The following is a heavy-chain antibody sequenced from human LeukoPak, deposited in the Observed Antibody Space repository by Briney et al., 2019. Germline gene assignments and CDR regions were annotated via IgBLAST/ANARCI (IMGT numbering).Heavy chain of an antibody. Sequence: GRSLRLSCAASRFTFEDYAMHWVRQAPRKGLEWVSGITWNSGRIDYADSVKGRFTISRDNAKNSLYLQMNSLRAEDTAFYYCARGRPITPYYFHYWGQGTLVTVSS. CDR1: RFTFEDYA. CDR2: ITWNSGRI. D-gene: IGHD3-10*01. CDR3: ARGRPITPYYFHY. J-gene: IGHJ4*02. V-gene: IGHV3-9*01.